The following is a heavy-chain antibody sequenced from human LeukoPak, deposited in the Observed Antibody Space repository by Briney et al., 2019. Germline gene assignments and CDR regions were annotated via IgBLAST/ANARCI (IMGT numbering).Heavy chain of an antibody. V-gene: IGHV4-59*01. J-gene: IGHJ4*02. D-gene: IGHD6-19*01. CDR1: GGSISSYY. Sequence: SETLSLACTVSGGSISSYYWSWIRQPPGKGLEWIGYIYYSGSTNYNPSLKSRVTISVDTSKNQFSLKLSSVTAADTAVYYCASLSITGWLYWGQGTLVTVSS. CDR2: IYYSGST. CDR3: ASLSITGWLY.